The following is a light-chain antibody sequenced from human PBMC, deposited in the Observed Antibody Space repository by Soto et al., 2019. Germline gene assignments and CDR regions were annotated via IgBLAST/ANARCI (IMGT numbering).Light chain of an antibody. V-gene: IGKV1-17*01. J-gene: IGKJ4*01. CDR3: LQHNSYPLT. CDR2: AAS. Sequence: DIQMTQSPSSLSASVGDRVTITCRASQDIRKDLGWYQQKPGKAPKRLIYAASTLQSGVPSRFSGRGSGTEFPLTISSLQPEDFATYYCLQHNSYPLTFGRGTKVEI. CDR1: QDIRKD.